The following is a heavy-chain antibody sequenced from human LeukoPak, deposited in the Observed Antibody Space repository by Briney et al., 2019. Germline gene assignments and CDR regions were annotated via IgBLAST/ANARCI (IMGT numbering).Heavy chain of an antibody. V-gene: IGHV3-21*01. D-gene: IGHD4-23*01. CDR2: ITSSGSST. J-gene: IGHJ4*02. CDR3: ARGGPELRWYFDY. CDR1: GFTFSSHA. Sequence: PGGSLRLSCAASGFTFSSHAMIWVRQAPGKGLEWVSMITSSGSSTYYADSVKGRFTISRDNAKNSLYLQMNSLRAEDTAVYYCARGGPELRWYFDYWGQGTLVTVSS.